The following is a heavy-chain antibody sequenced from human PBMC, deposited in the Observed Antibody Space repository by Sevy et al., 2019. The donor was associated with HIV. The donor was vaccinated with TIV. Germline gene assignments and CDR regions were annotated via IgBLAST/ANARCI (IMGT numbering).Heavy chain of an antibody. Sequence: SETLSLTCTVSGGSISSGSYYWSWIRQPAGKGLEWIGRIYTSGSTNYNPSLKSRVTMSVDTSKNQFSLKLSSVTAADTAVYYCARAWALYGSGLPSSYYFDYWGQGTLVTVSS. CDR2: IYTSGST. CDR1: GGSISSGSYY. D-gene: IGHD3-10*01. V-gene: IGHV4-61*02. J-gene: IGHJ4*02. CDR3: ARAWALYGSGLPSSYYFDY.